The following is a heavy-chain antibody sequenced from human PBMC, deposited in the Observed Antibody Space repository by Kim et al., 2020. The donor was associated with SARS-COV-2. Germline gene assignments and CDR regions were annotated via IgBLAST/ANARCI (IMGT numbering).Heavy chain of an antibody. Sequence: ASVKVSCKASGYTFTSYGISWVRQAPGQGLEWMGWISAYNGNTNYAQKLQGRVTMTTDTSTSTAYMELRSLRSDDTAVYYCARMPQLVYYYYMDVWGKGTPVTVSS. CDR3: ARMPQLVYYYYMDV. CDR2: ISAYNGNT. J-gene: IGHJ6*03. D-gene: IGHD1-1*01. CDR1: GYTFTSYG. V-gene: IGHV1-18*01.